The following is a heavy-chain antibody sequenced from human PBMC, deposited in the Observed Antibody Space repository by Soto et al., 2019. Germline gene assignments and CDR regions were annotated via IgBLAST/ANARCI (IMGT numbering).Heavy chain of an antibody. D-gene: IGHD3-10*01. V-gene: IGHV1-69*01. CDR1: GGSFNRHT. J-gene: IGHJ5*02. CDR3: ARGRGRREGSWFDP. Sequence: QVQLVQSGAEVRKPGSSVRVSCKASGGSFNRHTISWVRQAPGQGLEWMGGIIPIFGTANHAQKFQGRVTIIADESTSTVYMELSSLRSDDTAIYYCARGRGRREGSWFDPWGQGTLVTVSS. CDR2: IIPIFGTA.